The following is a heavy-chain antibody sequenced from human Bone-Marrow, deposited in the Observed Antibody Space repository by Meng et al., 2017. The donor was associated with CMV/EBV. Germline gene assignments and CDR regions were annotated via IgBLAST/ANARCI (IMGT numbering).Heavy chain of an antibody. V-gene: IGHV1-8*03. CDR1: GYTFTSYD. CDR3: ARLHYQLLLGWRGYYYGMDV. CDR2: MNPNSGNT. J-gene: IGHJ6*02. D-gene: IGHD2-2*01. Sequence: ASVKVSCKASGYTFTSYDINWVRQATGQGLGWMGWMNPNSGNTGYAQKFQGRVTITRNTSISTAYMELSSLRSEDTAVYYCARLHYQLLLGWRGYYYGMDVWSQGTTVTVSS.